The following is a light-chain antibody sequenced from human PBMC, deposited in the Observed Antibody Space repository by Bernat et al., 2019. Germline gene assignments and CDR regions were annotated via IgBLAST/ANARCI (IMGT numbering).Light chain of an antibody. V-gene: IGKV1-9*01. CDR3: QQLDNYPFT. CDR1: QVIGIY. CDR2: GAS. Sequence: DIQLTQSPPFLSASIGDRVTITCRASQVIGIYLAWYQQKPGKAPNLLIYGASTLETGVPSRFSGSGSGTEFTLTISSLQPEDVATYYCQQLDNYPFTFGQGTRLEI. J-gene: IGKJ5*01.